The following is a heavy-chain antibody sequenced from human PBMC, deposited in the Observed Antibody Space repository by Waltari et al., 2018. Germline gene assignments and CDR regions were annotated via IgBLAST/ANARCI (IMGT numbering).Heavy chain of an antibody. D-gene: IGHD1-26*01. CDR2: ISPQKGNT. V-gene: IGHV1-18*01. CDR3: ARDQYSGRYPGGLDN. CDR1: GYPFTKFG. J-gene: IGHJ4*02. Sequence: QVHLVQSGAEVKKPGASVKVSCKASGYPFTKFGIRWVRQDPGQGPELLGWISPQKGNTHYSQKVQDRVTLTADTSTTTVYMELRSLMFDDTAIYYCARDQYSGRYPGGLDNWGQGTQVTVSS.